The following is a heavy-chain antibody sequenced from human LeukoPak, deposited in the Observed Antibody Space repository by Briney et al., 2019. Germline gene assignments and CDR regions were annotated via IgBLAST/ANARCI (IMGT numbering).Heavy chain of an antibody. CDR3: ARVALAGSRIHLLDN. CDR2: IIPIFGTA. V-gene: IGHV1-69*13. CDR1: GGTFSSYA. Sequence: AASVKVSCKASGGTFSSYAISWVRQAPGQGLEWMGGIIPIFGTANYAQKFQGRVTITADESTSTAYMELSSLRSEDTAMYFCARVALAGSRIHLLDNWGQGTLVTVSS. J-gene: IGHJ4*02. D-gene: IGHD5-18*01.